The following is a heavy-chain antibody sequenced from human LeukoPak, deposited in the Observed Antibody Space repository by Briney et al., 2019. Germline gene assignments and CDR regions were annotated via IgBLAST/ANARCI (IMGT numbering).Heavy chain of an antibody. CDR2: IYYSGST. CDR3: ARGRKAWYFDL. CDR1: GGSISSYY. D-gene: IGHD1-14*01. J-gene: IGHJ2*01. Sequence: SETLSLTCTVSGGSISSYYWSWIRQPPGKGLEWIGYIYYSGSTNYNPSLKSRVTISVDTSKNQFSLKLSSVTAGDTAVYYCARGRKAWYFDLWGRGTLVTVSS. V-gene: IGHV4-59*01.